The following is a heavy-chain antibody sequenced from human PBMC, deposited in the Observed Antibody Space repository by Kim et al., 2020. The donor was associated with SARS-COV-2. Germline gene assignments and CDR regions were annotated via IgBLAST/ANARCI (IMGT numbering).Heavy chain of an antibody. J-gene: IGHJ6*02. D-gene: IGHD3-10*01. V-gene: IGHV4-4*02. CDR3: ARDTWYGSGSSTPGDYYGMDV. CDR2: IYHSGST. Sequence: SETLSLTCAVSGGSISSSNWWSWVRQPPGKGLEWIGEIYHSGSTNYNPSLKSRVTISVDKSKNQFSLKLSSVTAADTAVYYCARDTWYGSGSSTPGDYYGMDVWGQGTTVTVSS. CDR1: GGSISSSNW.